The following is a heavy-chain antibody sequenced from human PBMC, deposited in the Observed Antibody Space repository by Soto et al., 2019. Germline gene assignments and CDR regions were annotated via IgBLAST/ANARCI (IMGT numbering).Heavy chain of an antibody. CDR2: ISAYNGNT. J-gene: IGHJ6*03. CDR1: GYTFTSYG. CDR3: ARTGLITFGGVIVINYYYYMDV. V-gene: IGHV1-18*01. Sequence: GASVKVSCKASGYTFTSYGISWVRQAPRQGLEWMGWISAYNGNTNYAQKLQGRVTMTTDTSTSTAYMELRSLRSDDTAVYYCARTGLITFGGVIVINYYYYMDVWGKGTTVTVSS. D-gene: IGHD3-16*02.